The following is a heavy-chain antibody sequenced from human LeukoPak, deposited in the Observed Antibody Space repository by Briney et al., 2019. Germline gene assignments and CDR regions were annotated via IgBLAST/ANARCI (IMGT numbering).Heavy chain of an antibody. J-gene: IGHJ6*03. D-gene: IGHD3-9*01. CDR1: GFTFDDYA. CDR3: ARGLDILTGLYYYYMDV. CDR2: ISWNSGSI. V-gene: IGHV3-9*01. Sequence: GGSLRLSCAASGFTFDDYAMHWVRQAPGKGLEWVSGISWNSGSIGYADSVKGRFTISRDNAKNSLYLQMNSLRAEDTAVYYCARGLDILTGLYYYYMDVWGKGTTVTVSS.